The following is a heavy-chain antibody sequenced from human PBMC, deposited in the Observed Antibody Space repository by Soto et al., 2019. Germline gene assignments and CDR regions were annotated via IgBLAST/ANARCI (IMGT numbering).Heavy chain of an antibody. J-gene: IGHJ3*02. CDR3: ARDPFYYDSSGAFDI. CDR2: ISAYNGNT. V-gene: IGHV1-18*01. Sequence: ASVKVSCKASGYTFTSYGISWVRRAPGQGLEWMGWISAYNGNTNYAQKLQGRVTMTTDTSTSTAYMELRSLRSDDTAVYYRARDPFYYDSSGAFDIWGQGTMVTVSS. CDR1: GYTFTSYG. D-gene: IGHD3-22*01.